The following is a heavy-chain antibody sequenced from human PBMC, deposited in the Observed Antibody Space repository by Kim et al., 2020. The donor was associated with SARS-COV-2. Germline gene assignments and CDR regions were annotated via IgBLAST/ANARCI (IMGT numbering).Heavy chain of an antibody. V-gene: IGHV3-7*01. CDR2: INQDGSEK. CDR1: GFTFSTYW. Sequence: GGSLRLSCAGSGFTFSTYWMSWVRQAPGKGLEWVANINQDGSEKYYVDSVKGRFTISRDNTKNSLYLQMKTLRGEDTAVYYCARGYCSGGSCYGGGFDFWGQGTLVTVSS. J-gene: IGHJ4*02. D-gene: IGHD2-15*01. CDR3: ARGYCSGGSCYGGGFDF.